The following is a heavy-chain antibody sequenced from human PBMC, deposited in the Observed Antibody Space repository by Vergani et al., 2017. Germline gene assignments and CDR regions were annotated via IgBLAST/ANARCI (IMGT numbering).Heavy chain of an antibody. V-gene: IGHV2-26*01. Sequence: QVTLKESGPVLVKPTETLTLTCTVSGFSLSNARMGVSWIRQPPGKALEWLAHIFSNDEKSYSTSLKSRLTISKDTSKSQVVLTMTNMDPVDTATYYCARIPYYYDSSGYYRVGNYYYMDVWGKGTTVTVSS. CDR3: ARIPYYYDSSGYYRVGNYYYMDV. D-gene: IGHD3-22*01. J-gene: IGHJ6*03. CDR2: IFSNDEK. CDR1: GFSLSNARMG.